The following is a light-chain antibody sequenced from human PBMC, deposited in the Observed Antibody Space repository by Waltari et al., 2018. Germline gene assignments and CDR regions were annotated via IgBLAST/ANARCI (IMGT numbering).Light chain of an antibody. J-gene: IGKJ5*01. CDR2: WAS. CDR3: QQYYSSIT. Sequence: DIVLTQSPDSLSVSLGARATINCKSSQSLLYSSNNKNYLGWFQQKPGHPPKLLLYWASTRASGVPDRFSGSGSGTEFTLTISSLQADDVAVYYCQQYYSSITFGQGTRLEIK. V-gene: IGKV4-1*01. CDR1: QSLLYSSNNKNY.